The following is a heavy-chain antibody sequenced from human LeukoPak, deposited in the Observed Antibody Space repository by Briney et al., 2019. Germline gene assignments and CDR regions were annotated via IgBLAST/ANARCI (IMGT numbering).Heavy chain of an antibody. D-gene: IGHD1-26*01. CDR3: ARDRGSGSHYFDY. J-gene: IGHJ4*02. V-gene: IGHV3-21*04. CDR2: ISSSSSYI. Sequence: GGSLRLSCAASGFTFSSYSMNWVRQAPGKGLEWVSSISSSSSYIYYADSVKGRFTISRDNAKKSLYLQMNSLRAEDTAVYYCARDRGSGSHYFDYWGQGTLVTVSS. CDR1: GFTFSSYS.